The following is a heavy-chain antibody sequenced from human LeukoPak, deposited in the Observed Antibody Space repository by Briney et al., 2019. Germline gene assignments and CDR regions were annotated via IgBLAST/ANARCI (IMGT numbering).Heavy chain of an antibody. D-gene: IGHD5-18*01. CDR1: GFSFSDSW. J-gene: IGHJ4*01. CDR2: IKTDGSEK. CDR3: VRYSRNIDY. V-gene: IGHV3-7*01. Sequence: GGSLRLSCAASGFSFSDSWMTWVRQPPGKGLEWVANIKTDGSEKNYLDSVRGRFTFSRDNAENSLHLQMNSLRAEDTAVYYCVRYSRNIDYWGHGTLVIVSS.